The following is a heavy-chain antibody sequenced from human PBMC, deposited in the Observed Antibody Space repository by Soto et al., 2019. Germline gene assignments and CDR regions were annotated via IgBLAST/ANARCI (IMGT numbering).Heavy chain of an antibody. D-gene: IGHD3-22*01. CDR3: ARDYDSSGRRTKGFDY. CDR2: IYYSGST. V-gene: IGHV4-59*01. J-gene: IGHJ4*02. CDR1: GGSISSYY. Sequence: SETLSLTCTVSGGSISSYYWSWIRQPPGKGLEWIGYIYYSGSTNYNPSLKSRVTISVDTSKNEFSLKLSSVTAADTAMYYCARDYDSSGRRTKGFDYWGQGIMVTVSS.